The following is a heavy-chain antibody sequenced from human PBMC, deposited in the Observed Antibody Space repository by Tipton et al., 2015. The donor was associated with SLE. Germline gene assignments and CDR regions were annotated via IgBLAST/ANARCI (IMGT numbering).Heavy chain of an antibody. CDR1: GGSISSHY. V-gene: IGHV4-34*01. Sequence: TLSLTCTVSGGSISSHYWSWIRQPPGKGLEWIGEINHSGSTNYIPSLKSRVTISVDTSKNQFPLRLNSVTAADTAVYYCAGGSGYCSGGSCLDYWGQGTLVTVSS. D-gene: IGHD2-15*01. CDR2: INHSGST. CDR3: AGGSGYCSGGSCLDY. J-gene: IGHJ4*02.